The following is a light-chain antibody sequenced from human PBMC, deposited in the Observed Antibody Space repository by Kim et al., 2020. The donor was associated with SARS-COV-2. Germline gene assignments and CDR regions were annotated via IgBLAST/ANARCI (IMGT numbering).Light chain of an antibody. CDR1: SSNLGAAYD. V-gene: IGLV1-40*01. CDR2: GNT. J-gene: IGLJ3*02. CDR3: QSYDSSLSGSV. Sequence: QRVTISCTGSSSNLGAAYDVHWYQHLPGAAPKLLIYGNTNRPSGVPDRFSASKSATSASLAITGLQAEDEADYYCQSYDSSLSGSVFGGGTQLTV.